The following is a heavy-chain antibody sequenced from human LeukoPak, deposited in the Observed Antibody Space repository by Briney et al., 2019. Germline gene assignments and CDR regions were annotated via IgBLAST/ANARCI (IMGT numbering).Heavy chain of an antibody. Sequence: SETLSLTCTVSGGSISSYYWSWIRQPPGKGLEWIGYIYYSGSTNYNPSLKSRVTISVDTSKNQFSLKLSSVTAADTAVYYCASCTGPYYYGMDVWGKGTTVTVSS. D-gene: IGHD2-8*01. J-gene: IGHJ6*04. CDR2: IYYSGST. CDR3: ASCTGPYYYGMDV. CDR1: GGSISSYY. V-gene: IGHV4-59*01.